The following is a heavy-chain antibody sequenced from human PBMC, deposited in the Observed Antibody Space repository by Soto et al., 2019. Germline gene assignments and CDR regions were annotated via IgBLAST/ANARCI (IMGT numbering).Heavy chain of an antibody. D-gene: IGHD2-15*01. CDR1: GFSLSTSGVG. CDR3: AYLPCSGGSCYSFSFSGLDV. V-gene: IGHV2-5*02. J-gene: IGHJ6*02. CDR2: IYWDDDK. Sequence: QITLKESGPTLVKPTQTLTLTCTFSGFSLSTSGVGVAWIRQPPGKALEWLALIYWDDDKCYRPSLESRLTIPQDTSKNQVVLTMTNMDSVDTATYYCAYLPCSGGSCYSFSFSGLDVWGQGTTVTVSS.